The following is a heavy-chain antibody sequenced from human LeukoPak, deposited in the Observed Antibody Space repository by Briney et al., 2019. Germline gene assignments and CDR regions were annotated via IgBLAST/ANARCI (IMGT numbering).Heavy chain of an antibody. CDR2: IYYSGGT. CDR1: GGSISSSSYY. Sequence: SETLSLTCTVSGGSISSSSYYWGWIRQPPGKGLEWIGSIYYSGGTYYYPSLRSRVTISVDTSKNQFSLKLTSVTAADTAVYYCARHSLPYCSGGTCYGDNDAFDIWGQGTMVTISS. J-gene: IGHJ3*02. D-gene: IGHD2-15*01. V-gene: IGHV4-39*01. CDR3: ARHSLPYCSGGTCYGDNDAFDI.